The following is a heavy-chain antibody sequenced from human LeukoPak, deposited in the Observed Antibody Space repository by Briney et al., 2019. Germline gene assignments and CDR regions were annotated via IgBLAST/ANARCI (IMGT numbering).Heavy chain of an antibody. V-gene: IGHV4-38-2*02. D-gene: IGHD6-19*01. Sequence: SETLSLTCTVSGYSISSGYYWGWIRQPPGKGLEWIGNIYHSGSTYYNPSLKSRVTISVDTSKNQFSLRLSSVTAADTAVYYCARGTAVPGSKTDQYYFDYWGQGTLVTVSS. CDR3: ARGTAVPGSKTDQYYFDY. CDR2: IYHSGST. J-gene: IGHJ4*02. CDR1: GYSISSGYY.